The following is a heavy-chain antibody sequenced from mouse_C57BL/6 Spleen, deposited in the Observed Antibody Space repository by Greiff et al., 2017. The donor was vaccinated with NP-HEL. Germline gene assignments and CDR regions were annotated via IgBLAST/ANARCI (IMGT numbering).Heavy chain of an antibody. CDR1: GYTFTDYE. V-gene: IGHV1-15*01. J-gene: IGHJ4*01. Sequence: VQLQQSGAELVRPGASVTLSCKASGYTFTDYEMHWVKQTPVHGLEWIGAIDPETGGTAYNQKFKGKAILTADKSSSTAYMELRSLTSEDSAVYYCTGRGRYYGSSTSIYAMDYWGQGTSVTVSS. D-gene: IGHD1-1*01. CDR2: IDPETGGT. CDR3: TGRGRYYGSSTSIYAMDY.